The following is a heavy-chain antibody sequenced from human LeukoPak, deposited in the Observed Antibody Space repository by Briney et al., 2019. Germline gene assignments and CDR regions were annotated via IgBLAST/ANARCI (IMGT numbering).Heavy chain of an antibody. V-gene: IGHV1-18*01. CDR3: ARDQGTTVTRVPNY. Sequence: ASVKFSCKASGYIFTSYGISWVRQAPGQGLEWMGWISAYNGNTNYAQKLQGRVTMTTDTSTSTAYMELRSLRSDDTAVYYCARDQGTTVTRVPNYWGQGTLVTVSS. CDR2: ISAYNGNT. D-gene: IGHD4-17*01. J-gene: IGHJ4*02. CDR1: GYIFTSYG.